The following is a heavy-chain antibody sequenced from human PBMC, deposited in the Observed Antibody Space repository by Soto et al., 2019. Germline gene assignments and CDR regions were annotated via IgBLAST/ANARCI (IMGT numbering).Heavy chain of an antibody. CDR2: ISDSGAGT. D-gene: IGHD2-21*01. J-gene: IGHJ4*02. CDR3: AKEEAGIGVPLFNY. V-gene: IGHV3-23*01. Sequence: PGGSLRLSCAASGFTFGTYAMSWVRQAPGKGLEWVSGISDSGAGTYYADSVKGRFTISRDNSKDTLYLQMNSLRAEDMAVYYCAKEEAGIGVPLFNYWGQGALVTVSS. CDR1: GFTFGTYA.